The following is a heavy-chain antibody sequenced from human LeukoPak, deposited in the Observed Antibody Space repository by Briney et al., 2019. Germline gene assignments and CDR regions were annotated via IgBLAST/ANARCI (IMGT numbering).Heavy chain of an antibody. V-gene: IGHV4-34*01. CDR2: INHSGST. CDR1: GGSFSGYY. D-gene: IGHD3-3*01. Sequence: SETLSLTCAVYGGSFSGYYWSWIRQPPGKGLEWIGEINHSGSTNYNPSLKSRVTISVDTPKNQFSLKLSSVTAADTAVYYCAITYDFWSGYIPLWGQGTLVTVSS. J-gene: IGHJ4*02. CDR3: AITYDFWSGYIPL.